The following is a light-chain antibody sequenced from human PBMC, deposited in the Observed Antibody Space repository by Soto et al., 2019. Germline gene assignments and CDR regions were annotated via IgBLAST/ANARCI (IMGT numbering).Light chain of an antibody. CDR3: AAWDDSMNGVL. CDR2: SDS. J-gene: IGLJ2*01. Sequence: QSVLTQPPSASGTPGQRVTISCSGSSSNIGSKTVNWYQLLPGTAPKLLLYSDSQRPSGVPDRFSGSKSGTSASLAISGLQFEDEDDYYCAAWDDSMNGVLFGGGTKLTVL. CDR1: SSNIGSKT. V-gene: IGLV1-44*01.